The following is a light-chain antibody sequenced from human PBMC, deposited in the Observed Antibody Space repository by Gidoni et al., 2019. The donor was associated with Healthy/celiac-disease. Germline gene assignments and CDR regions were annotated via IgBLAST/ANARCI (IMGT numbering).Light chain of an antibody. J-gene: IGLJ2*01. Sequence: QYVLTQPPSESGTPGQRVTISCSGSSSNIGSNTVNWYQQLPGTAPKLLIYSNNQRPSGVPDRFSGSKSGTSASLAISGLQSEDEADYYCAAWDDSLNGPVFGGGTKLTVL. V-gene: IGLV1-44*01. CDR1: SSNIGSNT. CDR2: SNN. CDR3: AAWDDSLNGPV.